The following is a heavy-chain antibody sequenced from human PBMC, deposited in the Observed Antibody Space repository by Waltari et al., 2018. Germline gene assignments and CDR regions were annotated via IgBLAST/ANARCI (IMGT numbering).Heavy chain of an antibody. Sequence: QVQLQQWGAGLLKPSETLSLTCAVYGGSFSGYYWSWIRQPPGQGLEWIGEINHSGSTNSNPSLKSRVTISVDTSKTQFSLKLSSVTAADSAVYYCARAWISLILGATSAFDIWGQGTMVTVS. CDR2: INHSGST. V-gene: IGHV4-34*01. J-gene: IGHJ3*02. D-gene: IGHD1-26*01. CDR3: ARAWISLILGATSAFDI. CDR1: GGSFSGYY.